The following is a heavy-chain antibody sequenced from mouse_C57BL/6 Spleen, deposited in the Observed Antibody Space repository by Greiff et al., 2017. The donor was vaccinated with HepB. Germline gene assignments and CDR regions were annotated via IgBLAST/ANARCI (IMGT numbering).Heavy chain of an antibody. CDR3: TRKAWLLLDY. J-gene: IGHJ2*01. Sequence: VQLVESGAELVRPGASVTPSCKASGYTFTDYEMHWVKQTPVHGLEWIGAIDPETGGTAYNQKFKGKAILTADKSSSTAYMELRSLTSEDSAVYYCTRKAWLLLDYWGQGTTLTVSS. D-gene: IGHD2-3*01. CDR1: GYTFTDYE. CDR2: IDPETGGT. V-gene: IGHV1-15*01.